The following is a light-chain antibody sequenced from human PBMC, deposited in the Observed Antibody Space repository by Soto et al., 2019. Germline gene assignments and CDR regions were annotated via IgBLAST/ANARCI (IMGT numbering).Light chain of an antibody. V-gene: IGLV1-40*01. CDR3: GAWDDSLNGWV. CDR2: GST. Sequence: QSVLTQPPSLSGAPGQRVTISCTGSGSNIGTPYDVHWYQHLPGTAPKLLIYGSTNRPSGVPGRFSGSKSGTSASLAITGLQSEDEADYHCGAWDDSLNGWVFGGGTKVTVL. J-gene: IGLJ3*02. CDR1: GSNIGTPYD.